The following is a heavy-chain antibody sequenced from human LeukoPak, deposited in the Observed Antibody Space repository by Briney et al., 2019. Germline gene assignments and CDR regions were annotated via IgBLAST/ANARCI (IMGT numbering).Heavy chain of an antibody. D-gene: IGHD6-6*01. V-gene: IGHV4-39*01. J-gene: IGHJ4*02. CDR2: IYYSGST. Sequence: SETLSLTCTVSGGSISSYYGSWIRQPPGKGREWIGSIYYSGSTYYNPSLKSRVTISVDTSKNQFSLKLSSVTAADTAVYYCARHPGFAARPFDYWGQGTLVTVSS. CDR1: GGSISSYY. CDR3: ARHPGFAARPFDY.